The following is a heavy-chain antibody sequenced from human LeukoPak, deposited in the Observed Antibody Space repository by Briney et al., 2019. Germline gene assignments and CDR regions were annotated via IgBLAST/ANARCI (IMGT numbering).Heavy chain of an antibody. J-gene: IGHJ4*02. D-gene: IGHD5/OR15-5a*01. Sequence: GGSLRLSCEASGFTFSIYWMRWVRQAPGKGLEWISRISNDDRNIRYADSVKGRFTISRDTAKNTLYLQMNSLRAEDTAMYYCARENLESTVPMQYWGQGTLVTVSS. CDR2: ISNDDRNI. CDR1: GFTFSIYW. CDR3: ARENLESTVPMQY. V-gene: IGHV3-74*01.